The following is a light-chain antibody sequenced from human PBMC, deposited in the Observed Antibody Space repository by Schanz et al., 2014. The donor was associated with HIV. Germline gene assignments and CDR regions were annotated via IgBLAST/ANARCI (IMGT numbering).Light chain of an antibody. Sequence: DIQMTQSPSTLSASVGDRITITCRASQSISEWLAWYQQKPGQAPNLLISEASTLKSGVPSRFSGSGSGTQFTLTISSLQPDDFATYYCQHYSSYSHTFGQGTRLDIK. V-gene: IGKV1-5*03. CDR1: QSISEW. CDR3: QHYSSYSHT. J-gene: IGKJ2*01. CDR2: EAS.